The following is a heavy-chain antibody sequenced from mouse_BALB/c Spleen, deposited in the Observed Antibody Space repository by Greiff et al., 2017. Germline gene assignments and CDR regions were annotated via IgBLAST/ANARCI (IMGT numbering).Heavy chain of an antibody. CDR3: ARVHYGSSWFAY. CDR1: GFTFSSYA. CDR2: ISSGGST. Sequence: EVMLVESGGGLVKPGGSLKLSCAASGFTFSSYAMSWVRQTPEKRLEWVAYISSGGSTYYPDSVKGRFTISRDNARNILYLQMSSLRSEDTAMYYCARVHYGSSWFAYWGQGTLVTVSA. D-gene: IGHD1-1*01. V-gene: IGHV5-6-5*01. J-gene: IGHJ3*01.